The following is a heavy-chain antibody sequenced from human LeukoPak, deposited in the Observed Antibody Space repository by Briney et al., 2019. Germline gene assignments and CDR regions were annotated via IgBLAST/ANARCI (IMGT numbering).Heavy chain of an antibody. V-gene: IGHV4-4*02. J-gene: IGHJ4*02. D-gene: IGHD3-22*01. CDR3: ARLELASGYYYY. CDR2: IYHSGST. CDR1: GGSISSSNW. Sequence: SETLSLTCAVSGGSISSSNWWSWVRQPPGKGLEWIGEIYHSGSTSYNPSLKSRVTISVDKSKNQFSLKLSSATAADTAVYYCARLELASGYYYYWGQGTLVTVSS.